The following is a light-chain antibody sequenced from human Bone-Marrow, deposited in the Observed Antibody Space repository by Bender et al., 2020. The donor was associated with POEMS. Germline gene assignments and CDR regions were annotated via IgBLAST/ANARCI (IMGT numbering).Light chain of an antibody. CDR2: QDT. Sequence: SYEVTQPPSVSVSPGQTASITCSGDDLGDKYVAWYQPKPGQSPVLVIYQDTKRPSGIPERFSGSNSGNTATLTISGTQAMDEADYYCQAWGTYSVIFGGGTKLTVL. CDR1: DLGDKY. CDR3: QAWGTYSVI. J-gene: IGLJ2*01. V-gene: IGLV3-1*01.